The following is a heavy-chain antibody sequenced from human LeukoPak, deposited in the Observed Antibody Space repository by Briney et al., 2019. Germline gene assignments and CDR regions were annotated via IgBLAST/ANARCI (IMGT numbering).Heavy chain of an antibody. CDR1: GFSFSSYY. J-gene: IGHJ4*02. Sequence: GGSRRLSCEGSGFSFSSYYMSWVRQAPGKGLEWVSSITENGGGTYYADSVKGRFIISRDNSKNTLYLQMNSLRVDDTAIYYCTKGKVNQVGELDCWGQGTLVTVSS. D-gene: IGHD1-26*01. V-gene: IGHV3-23*01. CDR3: TKGKVNQVGELDC. CDR2: ITENGGGT.